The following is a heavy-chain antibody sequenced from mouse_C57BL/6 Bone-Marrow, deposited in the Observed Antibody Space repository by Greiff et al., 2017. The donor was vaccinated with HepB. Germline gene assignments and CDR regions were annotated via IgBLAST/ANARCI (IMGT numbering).Heavy chain of an antibody. CDR3: AREGWLPFFDY. Sequence: QVQLQQSGAELVKPGASVKISCKASGYAFSSYWMNWVKQRPGKGLEWIGQIYPGDGDTNYNGKFEGKATLTADKSSSTAYMQLSSLTSEDSAVYFCAREGWLPFFDYWGQGTTLTVSS. V-gene: IGHV1-80*01. J-gene: IGHJ2*01. D-gene: IGHD2-2*01. CDR2: IYPGDGDT. CDR1: GYAFSSYW.